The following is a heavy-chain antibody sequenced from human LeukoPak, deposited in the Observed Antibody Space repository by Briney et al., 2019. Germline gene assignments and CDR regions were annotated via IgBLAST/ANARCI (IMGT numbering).Heavy chain of an antibody. D-gene: IGHD1-14*01. CDR1: GFTFSSYA. J-gene: IGHJ4*02. CDR2: ISGSGGST. Sequence: GGSLRLSCAASGFTFSSYAMSWVRQAPGKGLEWVSAISGSGGSTYYADSVKGRFTISRDNANNFLYLQMNSLRAEDTAVYYCATETNGRHYDYWGQGTLLTVSS. CDR3: ATETNGRHYDY. V-gene: IGHV3-23*01.